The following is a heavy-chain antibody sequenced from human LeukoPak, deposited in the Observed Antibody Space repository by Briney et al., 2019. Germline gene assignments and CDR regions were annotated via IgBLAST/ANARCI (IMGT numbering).Heavy chain of an antibody. CDR2: ISPDGRVT. V-gene: IGHV3-7*03. D-gene: IGHD3-16*01. CDR3: TRDIGGGFHDY. CDR1: GFTFSSYA. J-gene: IGHJ4*02. Sequence: PGGSLRLSCAASGFTFSSYAMSWVRQAPGKGLEWLTNISPDGRVTNYVDSIKGRFTISRDNSKNSLYLHLSSLRAEDTAFYYCTRDIGGGFHDYWGQGTLITVSS.